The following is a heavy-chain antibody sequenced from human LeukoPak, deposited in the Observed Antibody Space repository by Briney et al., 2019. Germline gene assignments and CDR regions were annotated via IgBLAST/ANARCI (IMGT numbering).Heavy chain of an antibody. D-gene: IGHD6-13*01. Sequence: GRPLRLSCAASGLTFSAYGMHWVRQAPGKGLEWVAVIWSDGTNRYYAESVRGRFTVSRDNSKNTLYLQMNSLIIEDTAVYYCASAAGAFDNWGQGTMITVSS. V-gene: IGHV3-33*01. J-gene: IGHJ3*02. CDR1: GLTFSAYG. CDR3: ASAAGAFDN. CDR2: IWSDGTNR.